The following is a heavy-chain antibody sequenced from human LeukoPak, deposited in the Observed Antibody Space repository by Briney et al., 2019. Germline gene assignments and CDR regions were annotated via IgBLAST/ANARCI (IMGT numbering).Heavy chain of an antibody. D-gene: IGHD3-10*01. CDR3: ARVSPLLWFGEAVFDY. J-gene: IGHJ4*02. Sequence: ASVKVSCKASGYTFIGYYLHWVRQATGQGLEWMGWMNPNSGNTGYAQKFQGRVTMTRNPSISTAYMELSSLRSEDTAVYYCARVSPLLWFGEAVFDYWGQGTLVTVSS. CDR1: GYTFIGYY. CDR2: MNPNSGNT. V-gene: IGHV1-8*02.